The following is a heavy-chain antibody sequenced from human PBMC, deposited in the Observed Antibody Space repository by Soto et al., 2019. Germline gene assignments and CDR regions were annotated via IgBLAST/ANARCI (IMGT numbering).Heavy chain of an antibody. CDR2: ISAYNGNT. CDR3: ARDLRTAAAGTTMSEYFQH. Sequence: ASVKVSCKASGYTFTSYGISWVRQAPGQGLEWMGWISAYNGNTNYAQKLQGRVTMTTDTSTSTAYMELRSLRSDDTAVYYCARDLRTAAAGTTMSEYFQHWGQGTLVTVSS. J-gene: IGHJ1*01. CDR1: GYTFTSYG. V-gene: IGHV1-18*01. D-gene: IGHD6-13*01.